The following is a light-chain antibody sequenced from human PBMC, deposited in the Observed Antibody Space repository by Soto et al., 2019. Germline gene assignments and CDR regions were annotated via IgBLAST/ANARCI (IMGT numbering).Light chain of an antibody. CDR1: SSDVGSYDL. V-gene: IGLV2-23*02. Sequence: QSALTQPASVSGSPGQSITISCTGISSDVGSYDLVSWYQQHPGKAPKLMIYEVIKRPSGVSNRFSGSQSGNTASLTISGLQAEDEADYYCCSYAGSSTSWVFGGGTKVTVL. CDR2: EVI. CDR3: CSYAGSSTSWV. J-gene: IGLJ3*02.